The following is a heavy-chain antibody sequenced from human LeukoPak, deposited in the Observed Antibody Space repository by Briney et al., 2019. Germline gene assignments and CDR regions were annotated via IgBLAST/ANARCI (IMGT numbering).Heavy chain of an antibody. CDR3: ARDAQRGFGYSNSLQY. CDR1: GFTFNHYG. CDR2: IWSDGTNR. Sequence: GGSLTLSCAATGFTFNHYGMHWVRQAPGKGLEWVAVIWSDGTNRYYSDSVKGRLTISRADSRKTVYLQMNRLRPKDTGMYYCARDAQRGFGYSNSLQYWGQGTPVTVST. V-gene: IGHV3-33*01. D-gene: IGHD4-11*01. J-gene: IGHJ4*02.